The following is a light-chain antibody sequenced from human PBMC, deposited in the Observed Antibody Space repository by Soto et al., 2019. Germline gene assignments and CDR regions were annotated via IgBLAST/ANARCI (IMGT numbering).Light chain of an antibody. CDR3: SSYAGNNKGI. V-gene: IGLV2-8*01. CDR2: EVS. J-gene: IGLJ2*01. CDR1: SSDVGAFNY. Sequence: QSALTQPPSASGSPGQSVTISCTGTSSDVGAFNYVSWYQKYPGKAPKLMIYEVSKRPSGVPDRFSGSKSGNTASLTVSGLQAEDEADYYCSSYAGNNKGIFGGGTKLTVL.